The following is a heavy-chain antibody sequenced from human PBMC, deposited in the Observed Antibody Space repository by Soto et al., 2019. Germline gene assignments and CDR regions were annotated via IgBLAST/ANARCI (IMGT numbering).Heavy chain of an antibody. Sequence: SETLSLTCTVSGGSISSYYWSWIRQPPGKGLEWIGYIYYSGSTNYNPSLKSRVTISVDTSKNQFSLKLSSVTAADTAVYYCERDGGSGWYTYWGQGTMVAVYS. CDR1: GGSISSYY. CDR3: ERDGGSGWYTY. CDR2: IYYSGST. J-gene: IGHJ4*02. D-gene: IGHD6-19*01. V-gene: IGHV4-59*01.